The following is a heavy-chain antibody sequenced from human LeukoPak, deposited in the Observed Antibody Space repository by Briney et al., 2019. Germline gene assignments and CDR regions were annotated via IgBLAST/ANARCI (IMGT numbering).Heavy chain of an antibody. CDR3: ARHRSTLVTQGAGF. J-gene: IGHJ4*02. Sequence: ASVKVSCKASGYTFTSRGITWVRQAPGQGLEWMGWISTYRGNTNYAQKLQGRVTMTTDTSRTTAYMELRSLTFDDTAVYYGARHRSTLVTQGAGFWGQGTLVTVSS. D-gene: IGHD4-23*01. CDR2: ISTYRGNT. CDR1: GYTFTSRG. V-gene: IGHV1-18*01.